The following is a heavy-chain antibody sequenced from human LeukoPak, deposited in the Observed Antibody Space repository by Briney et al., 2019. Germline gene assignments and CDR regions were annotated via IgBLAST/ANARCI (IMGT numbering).Heavy chain of an antibody. CDR1: GDSISYYY. CDR3: ARDVVAAAGTWDY. Sequence: SETLSLTCTVSGDSISYYYWSWIRQPAGKGLEWIGRISTSGNTNYNPSLKSRVTMSVDTSKNQFSLKLSSVTAADTAVYYCARDVVAAAGTWDYWGQGTLVTVSS. D-gene: IGHD6-13*01. V-gene: IGHV4-4*07. CDR2: ISTSGNT. J-gene: IGHJ4*02.